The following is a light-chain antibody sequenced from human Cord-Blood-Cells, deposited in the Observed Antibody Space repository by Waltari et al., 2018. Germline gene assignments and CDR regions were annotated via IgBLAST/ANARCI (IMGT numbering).Light chain of an antibody. CDR2: AAS. J-gene: IGKJ1*01. V-gene: IGKV1-8*01. Sequence: AIRMTQSPSSLSASTGDRVTITCRASQGISSYLAWDQQKPGEAPKLLIYAASTLQSGVPSRFSGSGSGTDFTLTISCLQSEDFATYYCQQYYSYPRTFGQGTKVEIK. CDR3: QQYYSYPRT. CDR1: QGISSY.